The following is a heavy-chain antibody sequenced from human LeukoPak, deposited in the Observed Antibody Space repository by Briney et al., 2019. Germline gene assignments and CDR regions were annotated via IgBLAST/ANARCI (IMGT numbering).Heavy chain of an antibody. V-gene: IGHV1-46*01. CDR2: INPSGGST. D-gene: IGHD2-2*01. CDR1: GYTFTSYY. J-gene: IGHJ6*02. CDR3: ARDLVPAAIFPNIDIYGMDV. Sequence: ASVKVSCKASGYTFTSYYMHWVRQATGQGLEWMGIINPSGGSTSYAQKFQGRVTMTRDTSTSTVYMELSSLRSEDTAVYYCARDLVPAAIFPNIDIYGMDVWGQGTTVTVSS.